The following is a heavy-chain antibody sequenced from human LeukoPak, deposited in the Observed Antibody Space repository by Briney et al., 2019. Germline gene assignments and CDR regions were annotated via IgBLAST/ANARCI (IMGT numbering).Heavy chain of an antibody. CDR2: ISSTTSGK. D-gene: IGHD6-13*01. J-gene: IGHJ4*02. V-gene: IGHV3-48*04. Sequence: GGSLRLSCAASGFTFSSYSMNWVRQAPGKGLEWVSYISSTTSGKYYADSVKGRFTIFRDNAKNSLYLQMNSLRAEDTAIYYCARDAVGIYRIIDYWGQGTLVTVSS. CDR3: ARDAVGIYRIIDY. CDR1: GFTFSSYS.